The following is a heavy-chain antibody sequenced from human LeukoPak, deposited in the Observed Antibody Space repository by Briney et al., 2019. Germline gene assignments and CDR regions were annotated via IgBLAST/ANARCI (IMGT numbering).Heavy chain of an antibody. V-gene: IGHV4-39*01. CDR2: IYYSGST. Sequence: PSETLSLTCTVSGGSISSSSYYWGWIRQPPGKGLGWSGSIYYSGSTYYNPSLKSRVTISVDTSKNQFSLKLSSVTAADTAVYYCARHPDYGGNSFDLRRAYYFDYWGQGTLVTVSS. CDR3: ARHPDYGGNSFDLRRAYYFDY. J-gene: IGHJ4*02. D-gene: IGHD4-23*01. CDR1: GGSISSSSYY.